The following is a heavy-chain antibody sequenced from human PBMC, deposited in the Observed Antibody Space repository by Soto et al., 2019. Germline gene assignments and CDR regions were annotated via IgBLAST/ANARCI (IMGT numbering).Heavy chain of an antibody. D-gene: IGHD3-3*01. CDR3: ARAYYDFWSGYSYFDY. CDR1: GYTFTSYG. V-gene: IGHV1-18*01. CDR2: ISAYNGNT. J-gene: IGHJ4*02. Sequence: VASVKVSCKASGYTFTSYGISWVRQAPGQGLEWMGWISAYNGNTNYAQKLQGRVTMTTDTSTSTAYMELRSLRSDDTAVYYCARAYYDFWSGYSYFDYWGQGTLVTVSS.